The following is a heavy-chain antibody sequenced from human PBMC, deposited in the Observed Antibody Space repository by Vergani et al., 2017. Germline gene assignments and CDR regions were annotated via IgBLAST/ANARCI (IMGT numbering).Heavy chain of an antibody. J-gene: IGHJ4*02. D-gene: IGHD3-3*01. CDR3: ARVGGYSDY. CDR2: IYTSGST. CDR1: GGSISSGSYY. V-gene: IGHV4-61*02. Sequence: QVQLQESGPGLVKPSQTLSLTCTVSGGSISSGSYYWSWIRQPAGKGLAWIGRIYTSGSTHYNPSLKSRVTISVDTSKNQFSLKLSSVTAADTAVYYCARVGGYSDYWGQGTLVTVSS.